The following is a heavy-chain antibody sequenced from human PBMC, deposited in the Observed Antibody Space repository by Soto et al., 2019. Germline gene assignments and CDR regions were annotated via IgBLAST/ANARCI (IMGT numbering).Heavy chain of an antibody. CDR1: GGTFSSYT. CDR3: ARGISGSGPDYYYYGMDV. CDR2: IIPILGIA. D-gene: IGHD3-10*01. Sequence: QVQLVQSGAEVKKPGSSVKVSCKASGGTFSSYTISWVRQAPGQGLEWMGRIIPILGIANYAQKFQGRVTITADXLTATXXMELSSLRSEDTAVYYCARGISGSGPDYYYYGMDVWGQGTTVTVSS. V-gene: IGHV1-69*02. J-gene: IGHJ6*02.